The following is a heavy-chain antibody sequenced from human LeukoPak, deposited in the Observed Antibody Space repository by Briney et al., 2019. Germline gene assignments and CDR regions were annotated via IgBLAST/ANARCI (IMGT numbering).Heavy chain of an antibody. Sequence: SSETLSLTCTVSGGSIGSSSYYWGWIRQPPGKGLEWIGSIYYSGSTYYNPSLKSRVTISVDTSKDQFSLKLSSVTAADTAVYYCARDSYCSGGSCYPQFDPWGQGTLVTVSS. CDR2: IYYSGST. CDR1: GGSIGSSSYY. D-gene: IGHD2-15*01. V-gene: IGHV4-39*07. CDR3: ARDSYCSGGSCYPQFDP. J-gene: IGHJ5*02.